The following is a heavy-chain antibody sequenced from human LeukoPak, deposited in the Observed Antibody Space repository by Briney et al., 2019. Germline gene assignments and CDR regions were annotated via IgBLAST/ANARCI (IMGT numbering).Heavy chain of an antibody. Sequence: GGSLRLSCAASGFTFSSYSMNWVRQAPGKGLEWVSSISSSSSYIYYADSVKGRFTISRDNAKNPLYLQMNSLRAEDTAVYYCARGGSDYYFDYWGQGTLVTVSS. J-gene: IGHJ4*02. CDR2: ISSSSSYI. CDR3: ARGGSDYYFDY. CDR1: GFTFSSYS. D-gene: IGHD1-26*01. V-gene: IGHV3-21*01.